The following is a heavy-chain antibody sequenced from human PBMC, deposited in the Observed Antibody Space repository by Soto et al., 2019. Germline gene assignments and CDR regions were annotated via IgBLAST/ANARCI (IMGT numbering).Heavy chain of an antibody. CDR2: INHSGST. J-gene: IGHJ6*02. Sequence: SDTCAVGRGSICGYYWSWISKHPGKGLEWIGEINHSGSTNYNPSLKSRVTISVDTSKNQFSLKLSSVTAADTAVYYCARGQGLYCTNGVCYRGPGYYYYGMDVWGQGTTVTVSS. V-gene: IGHV4-34*01. CDR1: RGSICGYY. CDR3: ARGQGLYCTNGVCYRGPGYYYYGMDV. D-gene: IGHD2-8*01.